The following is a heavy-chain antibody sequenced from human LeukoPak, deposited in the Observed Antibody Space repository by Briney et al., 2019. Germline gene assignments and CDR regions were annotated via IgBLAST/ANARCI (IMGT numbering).Heavy chain of an antibody. J-gene: IGHJ4*02. D-gene: IGHD2-15*01. CDR3: ARVSCSGGSCYFGH. CDR2: IDTSGDT. Sequence: PGGSLRLSCAASGFTFSTYDMHWVRQATGKGLEWVSAIDTSGDTYYLGSVKGRFTISRENAKNSLYLQMNSPRVGDTAVYYCARVSCSGGSCYFGHWGQGTLVTVSS. CDR1: GFTFSTYD. V-gene: IGHV3-13*01.